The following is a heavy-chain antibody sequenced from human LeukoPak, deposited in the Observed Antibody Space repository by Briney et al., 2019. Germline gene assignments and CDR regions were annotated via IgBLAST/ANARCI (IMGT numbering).Heavy chain of an antibody. CDR1: GFTVSSNY. CDR3: ARDTHYYGSGSPAFDP. J-gene: IGHJ3*01. CDR2: IYSGGST. D-gene: IGHD3-10*01. Sequence: GSLRLSCAASGFTVSSNYMSWVRQAPGKGLEWVSVIYSGGSTYYADSVKGRFTISRDNSKNTLYLQMNSLRAEDTAVYYCARDTHYYGSGSPAFDPWGRGTMVTVSS. V-gene: IGHV3-66*01.